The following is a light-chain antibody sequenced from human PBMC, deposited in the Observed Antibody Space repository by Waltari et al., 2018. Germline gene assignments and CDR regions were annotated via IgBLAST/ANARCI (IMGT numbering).Light chain of an antibody. CDR1: TGDVGGHNY. V-gene: IGLV2-8*01. CDR3: SSFAGRDDFGV. Sequence: QSALTQPPSAAGSPGPSVTISCPGTTGDVGGHNYVSWYQQHPGKAPKLLLYEVNKRPSGVPDRFSGAKSSNTASLTVSGVQVEDEGDYYCSSFAGRDDFGVFGGGTNLTVL. J-gene: IGLJ3*02. CDR2: EVN.